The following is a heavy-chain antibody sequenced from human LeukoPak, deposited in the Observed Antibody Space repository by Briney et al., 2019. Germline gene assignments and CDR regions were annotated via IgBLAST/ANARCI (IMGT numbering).Heavy chain of an antibody. Sequence: AGSLRLSCAASGFTFSSYAMNWVRQAPGKGLEWVSSISGSGTNSYYADSVKGRFTISRDNSKNTLYMQMNSLRAGDTAVYYCARDRGRYYMDVWGKGTTVTISS. CDR1: GFTFSSYA. CDR2: ISGSGTNS. V-gene: IGHV3-23*01. J-gene: IGHJ6*03. D-gene: IGHD6-25*01. CDR3: ARDRGRYYMDV.